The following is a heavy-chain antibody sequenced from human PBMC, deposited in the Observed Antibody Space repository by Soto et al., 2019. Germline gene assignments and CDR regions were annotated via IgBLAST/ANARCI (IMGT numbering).Heavy chain of an antibody. J-gene: IGHJ4*02. Sequence: SETLSLTCTVSGGSISSYYWSWIRQPPGKGLEWIGYIYYSGSTNYNPSLKSRVTISVDTSKNQFSLKLSSVTAADTAVYYCARHYYGETFDYWGQGTLVTVSS. CDR1: GGSISSYY. V-gene: IGHV4-59*08. CDR3: ARHYYGETFDY. D-gene: IGHD3-10*01. CDR2: IYYSGST.